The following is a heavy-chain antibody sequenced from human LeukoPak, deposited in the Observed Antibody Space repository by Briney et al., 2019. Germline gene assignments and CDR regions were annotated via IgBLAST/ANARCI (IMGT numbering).Heavy chain of an antibody. V-gene: IGHV4-61*02. Sequence: SETLSLACTVSGGSISTSNYYWGWIRQPAGKGLEWIGRIYTSGSTNYNPSLKSRVTMSVDTSKNQFSLKLSSVTAADTAVYYCARCPMVRGVIAAFDIWGQGTMVTVSS. CDR2: IYTSGST. D-gene: IGHD3-10*01. J-gene: IGHJ3*02. CDR1: GGSISTSNYY. CDR3: ARCPMVRGVIAAFDI.